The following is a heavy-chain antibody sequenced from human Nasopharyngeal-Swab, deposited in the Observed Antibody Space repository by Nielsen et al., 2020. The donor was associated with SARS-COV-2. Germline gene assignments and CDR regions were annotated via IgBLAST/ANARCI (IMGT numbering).Heavy chain of an antibody. CDR2: INTNTGNP. J-gene: IGHJ4*02. V-gene: IGHV7-4-1*02. CDR3: ARDPAVADEGYDY. CDR1: AYTFTSHA. D-gene: IGHD6-19*01. Sequence: ASVKVSCQASAYTFTSHAMNWVRHAPGQGLEWMGWINTNTGNPTYAQGFTGRFVFSLDTSVSTAYLQISSLKAEDTAVYYCARDPAVADEGYDYWGQGTLVTVSS.